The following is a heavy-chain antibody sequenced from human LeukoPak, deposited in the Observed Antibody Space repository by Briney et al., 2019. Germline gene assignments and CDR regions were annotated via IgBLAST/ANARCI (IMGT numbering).Heavy chain of an antibody. V-gene: IGHV3-9*03. D-gene: IGHD6-13*01. Sequence: GGSLRLSCAASGFTFDDYAMHWVRQAPGKGLEWVSGISWNSGSIAYGDSVKGRFTISRDNAKNSLYLQMNSLRAEDMALYYCAKGDSSTIYYYYMDVWGKGTTVTVSS. J-gene: IGHJ6*03. CDR2: ISWNSGSI. CDR1: GFTFDDYA. CDR3: AKGDSSTIYYYYMDV.